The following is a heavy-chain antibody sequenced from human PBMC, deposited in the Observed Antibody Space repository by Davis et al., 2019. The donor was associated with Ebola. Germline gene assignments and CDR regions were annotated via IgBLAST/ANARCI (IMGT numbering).Heavy chain of an antibody. J-gene: IGHJ4*02. Sequence: GESLKISCAASGFTFSSYWMSWVRQAPGKGLEWVANIKQDGSEKYYVDSVKGRFTISRDNAKNSLYLQMNSLRAEDTAVYYCAREGEGEYSSGWYYFDYWGQGTLVTVSS. D-gene: IGHD6-19*01. CDR2: IKQDGSEK. V-gene: IGHV3-7*01. CDR3: AREGEGEYSSGWYYFDY. CDR1: GFTFSSYW.